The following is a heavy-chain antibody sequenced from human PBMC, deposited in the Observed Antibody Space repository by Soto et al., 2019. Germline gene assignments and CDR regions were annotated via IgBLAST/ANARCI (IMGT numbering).Heavy chain of an antibody. V-gene: IGHV5-51*01. CDR3: ARRMAASGTAFDY. CDR2: IYPGDSDT. J-gene: IGHJ4*02. CDR1: GYSFISSW. D-gene: IGHD6-13*01. Sequence: GESLKISCQASGYSFISSWIGWVRQMPGKGLEWMGIIYPGDSDTRYSPSFQGQVTISADKSTSTAYLQWSSLTASDTATYYCARRMAASGTAFDYWGQGALVTVSS.